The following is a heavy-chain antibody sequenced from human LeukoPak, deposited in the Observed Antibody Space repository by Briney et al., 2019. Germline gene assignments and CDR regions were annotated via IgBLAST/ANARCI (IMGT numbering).Heavy chain of an antibody. V-gene: IGHV1-2*02. CDR1: GYTFTGYY. D-gene: IGHD4-11*01. CDR3: ASGSNFFDS. J-gene: IGHJ4*02. CDR2: INPNSGDT. Sequence: ASVKVSCKVSGYTFTGYYMHWVRQAPGQGLEWMGWINPNSGDTNYAQKFHGRVTMTRDTSISTAYMDLSRLTSDDTAVYYCASGSNFFDSWGQGTLVTVSS.